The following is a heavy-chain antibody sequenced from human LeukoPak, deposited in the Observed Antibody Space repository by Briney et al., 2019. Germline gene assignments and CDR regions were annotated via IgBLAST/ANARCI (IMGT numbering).Heavy chain of an antibody. CDR1: GFTFNTYS. CDR2: ISGSGGST. V-gene: IGHV3-23*01. CDR3: ASSGCGGDCYSEKTYYLDY. J-gene: IGHJ4*02. D-gene: IGHD2-21*02. Sequence: GGSLRLSCAASGFTFNTYSMNWARQAPGKGLEWVSAISGSGGSTYYADSVKGRFTISRDNSKNTLYLQMNSLSAEDTAIYYCASSGCGGDCYSEKTYYLDYWGPGTLVTVSS.